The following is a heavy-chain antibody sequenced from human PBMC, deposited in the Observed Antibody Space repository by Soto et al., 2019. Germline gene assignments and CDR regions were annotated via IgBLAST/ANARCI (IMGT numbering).Heavy chain of an antibody. CDR1: GFTFTSSA. D-gene: IGHD6-19*01. CDR3: AARDPGIAVEALDYCDL. V-gene: IGHV1-58*01. CDR2: IVVGSGNT. Sequence: QMQLVQSGPEVKKPGTSVKVSCKASGFTFTSSAVQWVRQARGQRLEWIGWIVVGSGNTNYAQKFQERVTITRDMSTSTAYMELSSLRSEDTAVYYCAARDPGIAVEALDYCDLWGQGTMVT. J-gene: IGHJ3*01.